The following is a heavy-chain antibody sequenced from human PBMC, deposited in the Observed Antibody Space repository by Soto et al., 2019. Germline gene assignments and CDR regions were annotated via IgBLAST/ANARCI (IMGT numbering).Heavy chain of an antibody. D-gene: IGHD6-6*01. CDR2: ISYDGSNK. J-gene: IGHJ6*03. CDR1: GFTFSSYG. Sequence: GGSLRLSCAASGFTFSSYGMHWVRQAPGKGLEWVAVISYDGSNKYYADSVKGRFTISRDNSKNTLYLQMNSLRAEDTAVYYCAKDFGEYSNLVRARYYMDVWGKGTTVTVSS. V-gene: IGHV3-30*18. CDR3: AKDFGEYSNLVRARYYMDV.